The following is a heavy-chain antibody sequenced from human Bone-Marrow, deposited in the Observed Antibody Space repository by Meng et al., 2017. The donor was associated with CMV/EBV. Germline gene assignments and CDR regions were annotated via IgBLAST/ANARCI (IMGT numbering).Heavy chain of an antibody. D-gene: IGHD6-19*01. V-gene: IGHV3-21*04. J-gene: IGHJ4*02. CDR1: GFTFSSYS. Sequence: GESLKISCAASGFTFSSYSMNWVRQAPGKGLEWVSFISSSSSYIYYADSVKGRFTISRDNSKNTLYLQMNSLRAEDTAVYYCATSGWGADYFDYWGQGTLVTVSS. CDR3: ATSGWGADYFDY. CDR2: ISSSSSYI.